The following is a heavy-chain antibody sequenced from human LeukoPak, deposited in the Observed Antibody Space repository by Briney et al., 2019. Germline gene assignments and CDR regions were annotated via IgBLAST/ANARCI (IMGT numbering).Heavy chain of an antibody. Sequence: WASVKVSCKASGYIFSNYGITWVRQAPGQGLEWMGWISGYNGNTNYAQKLQGRVTMTTDTSTSTAYMELRSLRSDDTAVYYCARGGITMIVRDAFDIWGQGTMVTVSS. CDR2: ISGYNGNT. D-gene: IGHD3-22*01. CDR1: GYIFSNYG. CDR3: ARGGITMIVRDAFDI. V-gene: IGHV1-18*01. J-gene: IGHJ3*02.